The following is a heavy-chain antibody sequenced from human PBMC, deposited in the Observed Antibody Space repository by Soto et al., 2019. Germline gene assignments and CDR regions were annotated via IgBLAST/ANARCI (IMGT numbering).Heavy chain of an antibody. J-gene: IGHJ4*02. CDR2: INPSGGST. D-gene: IGHD3-22*01. CDR1: GYTFSTYY. V-gene: IGHV1-46*03. Sequence: ASVKVSCKASGYTFSTYYMHWVRQAPGQGYEWMGIINPSGGSTTYAQKFQGRVTMTRDTSTSTVYMELSSLRSEDTAVYYCARRHDSSGLGDYWGQGTLVTVSS. CDR3: ARRHDSSGLGDY.